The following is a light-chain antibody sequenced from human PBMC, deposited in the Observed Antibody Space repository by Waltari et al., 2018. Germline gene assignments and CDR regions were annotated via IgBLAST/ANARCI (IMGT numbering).Light chain of an antibody. CDR1: SPNIGNSY. J-gene: IGLJ2*01. Sequence: QSVLTQPPSVSAAPGPKVTISCSGSSPNIGNSYVSWYQQLPGTAPKLLIYDNNNRPSGIPDRFSGSKSGTSATLGITGLQTGDEADYYCGTWDSSLSAVVFGGGTKLTVL. CDR2: DNN. V-gene: IGLV1-51*01. CDR3: GTWDSSLSAVV.